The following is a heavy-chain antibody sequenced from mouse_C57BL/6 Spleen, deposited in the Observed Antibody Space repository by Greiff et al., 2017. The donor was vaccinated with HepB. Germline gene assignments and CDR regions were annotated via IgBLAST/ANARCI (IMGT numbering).Heavy chain of an antibody. V-gene: IGHV1-80*01. CDR2: IYPGDGDT. D-gene: IGHD1-1*01. CDR1: GYAFSSYW. Sequence: VKLMESGAELVKPGASVKISCKASGYAFSSYWMNWVKQRPGKGLEWIGQIYPGDGDTNYNGKFKGKATLTADKSSSTAYMQLSSLTYEDSAVYFCARGGVGLLPGAMDYWDQGTSVTVSS. CDR3: ARGGVGLLPGAMDY. J-gene: IGHJ4*01.